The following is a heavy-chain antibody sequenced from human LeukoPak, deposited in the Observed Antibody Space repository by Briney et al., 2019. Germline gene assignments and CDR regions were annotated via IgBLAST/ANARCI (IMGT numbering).Heavy chain of an antibody. D-gene: IGHD3-10*01. CDR3: ARAVTYFYGSVTYDWFDP. J-gene: IGHJ5*02. CDR2: IKSDGST. CDR1: GVTFSSYA. Sequence: PGGSLRLSCAASGVTFSSYAMNWVGQAPGKGLVWVSRIKSDGSTIYADSVKGRFTISRDNAKNTLYLQMNSLRAEDTAIYYCARAVTYFYGSVTYDWFDPWGQGTLVTVSS. V-gene: IGHV3-74*01.